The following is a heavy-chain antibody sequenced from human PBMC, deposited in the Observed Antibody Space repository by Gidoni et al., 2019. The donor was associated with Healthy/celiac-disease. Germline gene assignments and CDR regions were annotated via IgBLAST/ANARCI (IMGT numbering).Heavy chain of an antibody. CDR2: IYTSGST. D-gene: IGHD3-22*01. V-gene: IGHV4-61*02. J-gene: IGHJ3*02. CDR3: ARAHKIPYYYDSSGSPKGPFDI. CDR1: GGSISSGSYY. Sequence: QVQLQESGPGLVKPSQTLSLTCTVSGGSISSGSYYWRWIRQPAGKGLEWIGRIYTSGSTNYNPSLKSRVTMSVDTPKNQFSLKLSSVTAADTAVYYCARAHKIPYYYDSSGSPKGPFDIWGQGTMVTVSS.